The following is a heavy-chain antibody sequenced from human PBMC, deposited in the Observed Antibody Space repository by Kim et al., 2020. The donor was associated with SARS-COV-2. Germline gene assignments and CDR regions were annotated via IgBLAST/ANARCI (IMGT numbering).Heavy chain of an antibody. Sequence: ASVKVSCKASGYTFTNYDINWVRQATGQGLEWMGWMNPNSGNTGYAQKFQGRVTMTRSISISTAYMELSSLRSEDTAVYYCARGVTMVRGVISVGWFDPWGQGTLVTSPQ. J-gene: IGHJ5*02. CDR3: ARGVTMVRGVISVGWFDP. CDR1: GYTFTNYD. V-gene: IGHV1-8*01. CDR2: MNPNSGNT. D-gene: IGHD3-10*01.